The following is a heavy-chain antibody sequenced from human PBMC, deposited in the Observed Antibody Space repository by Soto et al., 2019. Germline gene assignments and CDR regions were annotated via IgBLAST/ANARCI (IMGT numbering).Heavy chain of an antibody. CDR3: GRGYNYADY. J-gene: IGHJ4*02. Sequence: PRLSCAASGFSFSTYGMQWVRQAPGKGLEWVAEIWYDGSNDFYSDSVKGRFTISRDNAKNTLFLQMNSLRAEDTAMYYCGRGYNYADYWGQGTQVTVSS. D-gene: IGHD5-18*01. V-gene: IGHV3-33*01. CDR2: IWYDGSND. CDR1: GFSFSTYG.